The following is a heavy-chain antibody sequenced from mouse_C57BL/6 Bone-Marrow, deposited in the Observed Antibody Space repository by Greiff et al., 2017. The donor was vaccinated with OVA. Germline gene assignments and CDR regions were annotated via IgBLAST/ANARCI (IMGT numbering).Heavy chain of an antibody. CDR3: ARYYYYGYYFDY. V-gene: IGHV5-4*03. J-gene: IGHJ2*01. CDR2: ISDGGSYT. D-gene: IGHD1-1*01. Sequence: EVMLVESGGGLVKPGGSLKLSCAASGFTFSSSALSWVRQTPVPRLAWVATISDGGSYTYYPDNVKGRFTISRDNAKNNLYLQMSHLKSEDTAMYYCARYYYYGYYFDYWGQGTTLTVSS. CDR1: GFTFSSSA.